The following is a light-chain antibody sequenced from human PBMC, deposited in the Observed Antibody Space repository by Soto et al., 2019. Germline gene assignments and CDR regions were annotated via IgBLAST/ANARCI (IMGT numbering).Light chain of an antibody. CDR1: SSDVGSHNY. CDR3: SSYVTSGTPYV. Sequence: QSALTQPASVSGSPGQSITISCTGTSSDVGSHNYVSWYQQYPGKAPKLIIYDVTKRPSGVSNRFFGSKSGNTASLTISGLQAEDEADYYCSSYVTSGTPYVFATGTKLTVL. V-gene: IGLV2-14*03. CDR2: DVT. J-gene: IGLJ1*01.